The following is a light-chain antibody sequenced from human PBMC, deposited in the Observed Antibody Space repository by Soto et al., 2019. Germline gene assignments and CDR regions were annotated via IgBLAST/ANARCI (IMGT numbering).Light chain of an antibody. CDR1: QSVTNY. J-gene: IGKJ5*01. CDR2: DAS. V-gene: IGKV3-11*01. Sequence: EILFTQSPATLSFSPGEKTNLSCRASQSVTNYLAWYQQKPGQAPRLLIYDASNRATGIPARFSGSGSGTDFTLTISSLEPEDIAVYYCQQRSNWPSITFGQGTRLEIK. CDR3: QQRSNWPSIT.